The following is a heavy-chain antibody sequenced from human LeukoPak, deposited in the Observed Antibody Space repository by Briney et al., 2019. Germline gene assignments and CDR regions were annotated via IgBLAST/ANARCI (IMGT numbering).Heavy chain of an antibody. CDR3: ARSAKAAGYSLNN. V-gene: IGHV4-4*07. CDR2: IYTSGST. J-gene: IGHJ4*02. CDR1: GGSISSYY. D-gene: IGHD5-18*01. Sequence: PSETPSLTCTVSGGSISSYYWSWIRQPAGKGLEWIGRIYTSGSTNYNPSLKSRVTMSVDTSKNQFSLKLSSVTAADTAVYYCARSAKAAGYSLNNWGQGTLVTVSS.